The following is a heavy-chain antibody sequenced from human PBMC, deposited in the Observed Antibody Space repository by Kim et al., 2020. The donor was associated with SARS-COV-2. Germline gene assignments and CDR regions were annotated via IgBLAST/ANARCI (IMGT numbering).Heavy chain of an antibody. CDR3: SNLGTGSRPASHNYLDV. CDR2: ISWNSGNM. D-gene: IGHD6-6*01. J-gene: IGHJ6*03. CDR1: GFSFGDYG. Sequence: GGSLRLSCVGSGFSFGDYGMHWVRQAPGKGLEYVSGISWNSGNMGYADSVQGRFIISRDNAKNTLYLQVNSLRVEDTALYYCSNLGTGSRPASHNYLDVWGKGTMVPVSS. V-gene: IGHV3-9*01.